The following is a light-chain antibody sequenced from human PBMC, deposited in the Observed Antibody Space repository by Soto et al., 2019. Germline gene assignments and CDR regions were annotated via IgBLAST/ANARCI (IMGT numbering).Light chain of an antibody. CDR2: KAS. Sequence: DIQMTQSPSTLSGSVGDRVTITCRASQTISSWLAWYQQKPGKAPKLLIYKASTLKSGVPSRFSGSGSGTHFTLTITGLQPADFATYYCQQNFSIPITFGQGTKVDIK. V-gene: IGKV1-5*03. J-gene: IGKJ1*01. CDR1: QTISSW. CDR3: QQNFSIPIT.